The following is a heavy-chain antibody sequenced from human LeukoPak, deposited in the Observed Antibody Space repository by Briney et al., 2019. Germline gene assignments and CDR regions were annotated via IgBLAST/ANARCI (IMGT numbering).Heavy chain of an antibody. V-gene: IGHV4-34*01. J-gene: IGHJ4*02. D-gene: IGHD3-10*01. Sequence: SETLSLTCAVYGGSFSGYYWSWIRQPPGKGLEWIGEINHSGSTNYNPSLKSRVTISVDTSKNQFSLKLSSVTAADTAVYYCARGLDGSGSYSKDDYWGQGPLVTVSS. CDR1: GGSFSGYY. CDR2: INHSGST. CDR3: ARGLDGSGSYSKDDY.